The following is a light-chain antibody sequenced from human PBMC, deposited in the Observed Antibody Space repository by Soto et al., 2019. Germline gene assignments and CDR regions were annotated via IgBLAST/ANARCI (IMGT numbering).Light chain of an antibody. V-gene: IGKV1-39*01. CDR3: QETYSSLT. CDR2: AAS. Sequence: MTQSPLSLPVTPGEPSSISCRSSQSLLHSNGYNYLDWYQQKPGKAPKLLIYAASSLHTGVPSRFSGSGFGTDFTLTISSLQPEDFATYFCQETYSSLTFGGGTNVDI. CDR1: QSLLHSNGYNY. J-gene: IGKJ4*01.